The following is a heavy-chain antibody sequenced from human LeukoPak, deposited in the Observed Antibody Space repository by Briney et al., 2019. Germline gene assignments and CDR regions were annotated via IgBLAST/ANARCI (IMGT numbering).Heavy chain of an antibody. Sequence: GGSLRLSCAASGFTFSSYAISRVRQAPGKGLEWVSAISGSGITTYYADSVKGRFTISRDNSKNTMYLQMNSLRADDTAVYYCAKDVRAGGQGTLVTVSS. CDR1: GFTFSSYA. CDR2: ISGSGITT. J-gene: IGHJ4*02. CDR3: AKDVRA. V-gene: IGHV3-23*01.